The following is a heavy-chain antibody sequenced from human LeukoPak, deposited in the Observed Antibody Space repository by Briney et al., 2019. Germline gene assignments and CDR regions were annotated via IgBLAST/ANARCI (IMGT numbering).Heavy chain of an antibody. CDR2: IIPILGIA. Sequence: SVKVSCKASGGTFSSYAISWVRQAPGQGLEWMGRIIPILGIANYAQKFQGRVTITADKSTSTAYMELSSLRSEDTAVYYCARDGEMATSYFDYWGQGTPVTVSS. D-gene: IGHD5-12*01. CDR3: ARDGEMATSYFDY. V-gene: IGHV1-69*04. J-gene: IGHJ4*02. CDR1: GGTFSSYA.